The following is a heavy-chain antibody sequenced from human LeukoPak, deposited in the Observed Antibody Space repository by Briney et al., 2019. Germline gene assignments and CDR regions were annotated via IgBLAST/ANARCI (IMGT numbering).Heavy chain of an antibody. V-gene: IGHV3-23*01. J-gene: IGHJ4*02. CDR2: ISGSGGST. CDR3: AKAVNYGSGSYYILFDF. D-gene: IGHD3-10*01. Sequence: PGGSLRLSCAASGFTFSSYAMSWVRQAPGKGLEWVSAISGSGGSTYYADSVKGRFTISRDSSKNTLYLQMNSLRAEDTAVYYCAKAVNYGSGSYYILFDFWGQGTLVTVSS. CDR1: GFTFSSYA.